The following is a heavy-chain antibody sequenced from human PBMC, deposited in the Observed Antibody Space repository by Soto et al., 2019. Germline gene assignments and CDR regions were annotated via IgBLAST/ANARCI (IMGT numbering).Heavy chain of an antibody. CDR1: GGSFSGYY. J-gene: IGHJ3*02. CDR2: INHSGST. D-gene: IGHD2-21*02. Sequence: SETLSLTCAVYGGSFSGYYWSWIRQPPGKGLEWIGEINHSGSTNYNPSLKSRVTISVDTSKNQFSLKLSSVTAADTAVYYCASLQVGDVVVTATDALDIWDQGTMGNVSS. CDR3: ASLQVGDVVVTATDALDI. V-gene: IGHV4-34*01.